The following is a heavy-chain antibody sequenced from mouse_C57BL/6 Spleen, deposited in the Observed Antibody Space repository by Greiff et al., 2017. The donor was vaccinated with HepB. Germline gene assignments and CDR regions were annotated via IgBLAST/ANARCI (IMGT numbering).Heavy chain of an antibody. CDR3: ARSAI. D-gene: IGHD2-12*01. V-gene: IGHV5-6-3*01. Sequence: EVQGVESGGGIVQPGGSLNRSCAASRFTISSYGMSSVRQTPDKRLELVATIDSNGGSTDYPDSVKRRFTLSGDNSKNARYLQMRSLKSEDTAMYYGARSAIWGQGTTRTVSS. CDR1: RFTISSYG. CDR2: IDSNGGST. J-gene: IGHJ2*01.